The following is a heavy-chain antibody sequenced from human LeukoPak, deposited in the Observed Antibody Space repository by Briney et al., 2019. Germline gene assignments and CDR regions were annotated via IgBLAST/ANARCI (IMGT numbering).Heavy chain of an antibody. V-gene: IGHV3-23*01. CDR3: AKDLFGDGYNFDY. CDR1: RFTFSSYA. CDR2: ISGSGGGT. D-gene: IGHD5-24*01. Sequence: PGGSLRLSCAASRFTFSSYAMSWVRQAPGKGLEWVSTISGSGGGTYYADSVKGRLTISRDNSKNTPYLQMNSLRAEDTAVYYCAKDLFGDGYNFDYWGQGTLVTVSS. J-gene: IGHJ4*02.